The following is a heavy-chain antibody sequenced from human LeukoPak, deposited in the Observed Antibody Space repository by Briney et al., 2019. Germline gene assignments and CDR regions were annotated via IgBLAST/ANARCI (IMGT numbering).Heavy chain of an antibody. CDR2: IKSKTDDGTT. CDR3: VAGYFYDSSGYYYWSF. V-gene: IGHV3-15*01. CDR1: GFTFRNAW. J-gene: IGHJ4*02. Sequence: GGSLRLSCAASGFTFRNAWMSWVRQAPGMGLEWVGRIKSKTDDGTTDYAAPVKGRFTISRDDSKNTLFLQMNSLKTDDTAVYYCVAGYFYDSSGYYYWSFWGQGTLVTVSS. D-gene: IGHD3-22*01.